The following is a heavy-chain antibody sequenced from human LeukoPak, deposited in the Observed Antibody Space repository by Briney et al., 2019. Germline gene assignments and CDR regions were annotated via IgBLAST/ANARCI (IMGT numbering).Heavy chain of an antibody. D-gene: IGHD3-16*02. Sequence: PGGSLRLSCAASGFTFSDYYMSWIRQAPGKGLEWVSAISGSGGSTYYADSVKGRFTISRDNSKNTLYLQMNSLRAEDTAVYYCAKDPPDQDVSVAFDIWGQGTMVTVSS. CDR3: AKDPPDQDVSVAFDI. CDR2: ISGSGGST. J-gene: IGHJ3*02. CDR1: GFTFSDYY. V-gene: IGHV3-23*01.